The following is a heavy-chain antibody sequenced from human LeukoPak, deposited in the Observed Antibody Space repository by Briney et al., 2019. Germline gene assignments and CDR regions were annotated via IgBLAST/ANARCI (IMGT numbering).Heavy chain of an antibody. CDR3: ARDYVGSYDY. CDR2: INSDESSR. D-gene: IGHD3-10*01. CDR1: GFTFSKYW. Sequence: EGSLRLSCAASGFTFSKYWMHWVRQAPGKGLEWVSCINSDESSRSYADYVKGRFTISRDNAKNTLNLQMNSLRAEDTAVYYCARDYVGSYDYWGQGTLVTVSS. V-gene: IGHV3-74*01. J-gene: IGHJ4*02.